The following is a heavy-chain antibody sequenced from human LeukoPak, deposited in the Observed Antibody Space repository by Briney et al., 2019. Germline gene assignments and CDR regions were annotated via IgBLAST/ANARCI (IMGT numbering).Heavy chain of an antibody. J-gene: IGHJ6*03. D-gene: IGHD6-19*01. CDR2: INPHNGNT. Sequence: ASVKVSCKASGYTFTTYGVTWVRQAPGQGFEWVAWINPHNGNTNYAQNLQGRATVTTDASTSTAYMELGNLRSDDTALYYCARATRSFYYYMDVWGKGTTVTVS. CDR1: GYTFTTYG. V-gene: IGHV1-18*01. CDR3: ARATRSFYYYMDV.